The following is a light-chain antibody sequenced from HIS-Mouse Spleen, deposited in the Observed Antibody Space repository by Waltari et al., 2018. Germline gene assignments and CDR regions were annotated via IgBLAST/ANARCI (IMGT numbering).Light chain of an antibody. CDR2: GAS. CDR3: QQYGSPKLS. Sequence: EIVLTQSPGTLSLSPGERATLSCRASQSVSSSYLAWYQQKPGQAPRLLIYGASSRATGIPDRFIGSGSGTDFTLTISRLEPEDFAVYYCQQYGSPKLSFGGGTKVEIK. J-gene: IGKJ4*01. V-gene: IGKV3-20*01. CDR1: QSVSSSY.